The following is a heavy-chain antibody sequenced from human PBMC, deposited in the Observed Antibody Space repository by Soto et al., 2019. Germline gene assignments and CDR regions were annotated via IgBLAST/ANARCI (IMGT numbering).Heavy chain of an antibody. D-gene: IGHD3-3*01. Sequence: GASVKVSCKASGYTFTDYAITWLRQAPGQGLEWMGWISAYNGNTNYAQKLQGRVTMTTDTSTSTAYMDLRSLRSDDTAVYYCARDIDPSRFLEWTSIDYWGQGTLVTVSS. CDR3: ARDIDPSRFLEWTSIDY. V-gene: IGHV1-18*01. J-gene: IGHJ4*02. CDR2: ISAYNGNT. CDR1: GYTFTDYA.